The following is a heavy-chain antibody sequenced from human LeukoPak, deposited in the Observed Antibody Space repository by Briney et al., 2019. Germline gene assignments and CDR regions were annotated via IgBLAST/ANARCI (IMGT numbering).Heavy chain of an antibody. CDR1: GGSFSGYY. V-gene: IGHV4-4*07. CDR2: IYTSGST. CDR3: ARDSFLGYCSGGSCSNWFDP. Sequence: PSETLSLTCAVYGGSFSGYYWSWIRQPAGKGLEWIGRIYTSGSTNYNPSLKSRVTMSVDTSKNQFSLKLSSVTAADTAVYYCARDSFLGYCSGGSCSNWFDPWGQGTLVTVSS. D-gene: IGHD2-15*01. J-gene: IGHJ5*02.